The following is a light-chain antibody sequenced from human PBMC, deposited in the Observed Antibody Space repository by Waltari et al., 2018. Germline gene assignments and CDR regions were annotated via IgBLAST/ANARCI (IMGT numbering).Light chain of an antibody. CDR3: SSYTSNNAV. V-gene: IGLV2-14*03. CDR1: SNDVGIHNS. Sequence: QSALTQPASVSGSPGPSITVSCPGISNDVGIHNSVSLYQHHPGKAPKVVIYDVSYRPSGVSDRFSGSKSGNTASLTISGLQAEDEADYYCSSYTSNNAVFGGGTKLTVL. CDR2: DVS. J-gene: IGLJ3*02.